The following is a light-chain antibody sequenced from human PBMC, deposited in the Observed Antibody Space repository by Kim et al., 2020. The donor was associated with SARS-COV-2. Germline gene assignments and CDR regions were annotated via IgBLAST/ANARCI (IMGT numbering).Light chain of an antibody. CDR1: SRDVGAYND. V-gene: IGLV2-8*01. Sequence: GQSVTISCTGTSRDVGAYNDVSWYQQRPGEAPKLIIFEVSERPSGVPDRFSGSKSGTTASLTVSGLQAEDEADYYCASYAGTNIGVFGTGTTVTVL. CDR2: EVS. J-gene: IGLJ1*01. CDR3: ASYAGTNIGV.